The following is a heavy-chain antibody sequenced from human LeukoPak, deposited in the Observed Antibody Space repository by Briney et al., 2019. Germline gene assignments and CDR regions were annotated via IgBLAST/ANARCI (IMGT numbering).Heavy chain of an antibody. Sequence: GGSLRLSCAASGFTFSSYSMNWVRQAPGKGLEWVSYISSSSSTIYYADSVKDRFTISRDNAKNSLYLQMNSLRDEDTAVYYCAREGGYSSSFYYFDHWGQGTLVTVSS. J-gene: IGHJ4*02. CDR2: ISSSSSTI. V-gene: IGHV3-48*02. D-gene: IGHD6-13*01. CDR1: GFTFSSYS. CDR3: AREGGYSSSFYYFDH.